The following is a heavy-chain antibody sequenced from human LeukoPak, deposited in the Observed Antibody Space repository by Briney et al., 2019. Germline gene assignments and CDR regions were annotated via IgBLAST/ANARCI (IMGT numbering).Heavy chain of an antibody. Sequence: GGSLRLSCAASGFTFSSLAMSWVRQAPGKGLEWVSGLSGSGSSTYYADSVKGRFTISRDNSKNTLYLQMNSLRAEDTAVYFCAKQSYYDGSGYYPHWGQGALVTVSS. D-gene: IGHD3-22*01. J-gene: IGHJ1*01. CDR3: AKQSYYDGSGYYPH. V-gene: IGHV3-23*01. CDR2: LSGSGSST. CDR1: GFTFSSLA.